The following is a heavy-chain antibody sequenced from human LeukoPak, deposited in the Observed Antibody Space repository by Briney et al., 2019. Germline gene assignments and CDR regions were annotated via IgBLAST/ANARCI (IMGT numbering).Heavy chain of an antibody. CDR1: GGSISSYY. Sequence: TSETLSLTCTVSGGSISSYYWSWIRQPPGKGLEWIGYVYHSGTTNYNPSLKSRVTISLDTSKNHFSLRLNSLTAADTAVYYCAITRRDTIFDHWGQGALVSVSS. CDR2: VYHSGTT. J-gene: IGHJ4*02. D-gene: IGHD5-18*01. V-gene: IGHV4-59*01. CDR3: AITRRDTIFDH.